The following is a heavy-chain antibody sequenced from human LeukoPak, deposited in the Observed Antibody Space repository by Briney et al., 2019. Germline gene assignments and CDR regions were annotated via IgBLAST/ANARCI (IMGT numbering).Heavy chain of an antibody. D-gene: IGHD3-10*01. CDR1: GYTFTSYA. V-gene: IGHV1-8*01. J-gene: IGHJ4*02. Sequence: RASVKVSCKASGYTFTSYAINWVRQATGQGLEWMGWMNPNSGNTGYAQKFQGRVTITRNTSISTAYMEPSSLRSEDTAVYYCARGNGWFGELSFDYWGQGTLVTVSS. CDR3: ARGNGWFGELSFDY. CDR2: MNPNSGNT.